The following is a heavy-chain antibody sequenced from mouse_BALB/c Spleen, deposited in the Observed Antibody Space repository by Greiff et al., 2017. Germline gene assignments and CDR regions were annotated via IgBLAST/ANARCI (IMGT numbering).Heavy chain of an antibody. D-gene: IGHD2-14*01. J-gene: IGHJ4*01. Sequence: DVMLVESGGGLVKPGGSLKLSCAASGFTFSDYYMYWVRQTPEKRLEWVATISDGGSYTYYPDSVKGRFTISRDNAKNNLYLQMSSLKSEDTAMYYWARGVTIGTMGAMDYWGQGTSVTVSS. CDR3: ARGVTIGTMGAMDY. CDR2: ISDGGSYT. V-gene: IGHV5-4*02. CDR1: GFTFSDYY.